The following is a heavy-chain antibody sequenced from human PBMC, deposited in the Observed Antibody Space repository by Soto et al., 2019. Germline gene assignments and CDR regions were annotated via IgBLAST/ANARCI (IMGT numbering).Heavy chain of an antibody. V-gene: IGHV5-10-1*01. CDR2: IDPSDSYT. D-gene: IGHD4-17*01. Sequence: PGESLKISCNGSGYSFTSYWISWVRQMPGKGLEWMGRIDPSDSYTNYSPSFQGHVTISADKSISTAYLQWSSLKASDTAMYYCARQTVLHSNWFDPWGQGTLVTVYS. CDR3: ARQTVLHSNWFDP. CDR1: GYSFTSYW. J-gene: IGHJ5*02.